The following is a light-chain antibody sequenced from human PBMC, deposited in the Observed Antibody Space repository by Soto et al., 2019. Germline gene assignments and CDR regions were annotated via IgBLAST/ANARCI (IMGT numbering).Light chain of an antibody. J-gene: IGLJ1*01. CDR1: SSNVGGNP. CDR3: ASWDDNLNGPV. Sequence: QSALTQPPSASGTPGQGVTISCSGSSSNVGGNPGSWHQHLPQAAPNLRIVTYTRRPSGVPVRFSGSKSGTSASLAISGLQCEHEADYYCASWDDNLNGPVFGTGTKVILL. V-gene: IGLV1-44*01. CDR2: TYT.